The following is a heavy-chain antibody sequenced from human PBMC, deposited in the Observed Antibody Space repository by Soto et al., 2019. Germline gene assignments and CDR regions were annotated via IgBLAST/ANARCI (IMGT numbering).Heavy chain of an antibody. V-gene: IGHV1-8*01. D-gene: IGHD4-17*01. CDR3: AREVIYGDSYYYYGMDV. Sequence: ASVKVSCKASGYTFTSYDINWVRQATGQGLEWMGWMNPNSGNTGYAQKFQGRVTMTRNTSISTAYMELSSLRSEDTAVYYCAREVIYGDSYYYYGMDVRGQGTTVTVSS. CDR1: GYTFTSYD. J-gene: IGHJ6*02. CDR2: MNPNSGNT.